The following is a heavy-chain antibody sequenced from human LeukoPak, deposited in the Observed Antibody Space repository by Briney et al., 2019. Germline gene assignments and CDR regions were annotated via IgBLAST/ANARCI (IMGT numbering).Heavy chain of an antibody. CDR2: IIPIFGTA. CDR3: ARDSLLAAAGTRGIWFDP. D-gene: IGHD6-13*01. V-gene: IGHV1-69*13. CDR1: GGTFSSYV. J-gene: IGHJ5*02. Sequence: GASVKVSCKASGGTFSSYVISWVRQAPGQGLEWMGGIIPIFGTANYAQKFQGRVTITADESTSTAYMELSSLRSEDTAVYYCARDSLLAAAGTRGIWFDPWGQGTLVTVSS.